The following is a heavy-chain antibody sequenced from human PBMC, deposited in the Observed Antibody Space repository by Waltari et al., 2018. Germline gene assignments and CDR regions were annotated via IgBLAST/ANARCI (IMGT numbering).Heavy chain of an antibody. D-gene: IGHD3-10*01. CDR3: ARQGSAYYYGSGFLGRDDY. Sequence: QLQLQESDPGLVKPSETLSLTCTVSGGSISSSSYYWGWIRQPPGKGLEWIGRIYYSGGTYDNPSLKGAVTISGETSKNQFSLKLSSVTAADTAVYYCARQGSAYYYGSGFLGRDDYWGQGTLVTVSS. J-gene: IGHJ4*02. CDR1: GGSISSSSYY. V-gene: IGHV4-39*01. CDR2: IYYSGGT.